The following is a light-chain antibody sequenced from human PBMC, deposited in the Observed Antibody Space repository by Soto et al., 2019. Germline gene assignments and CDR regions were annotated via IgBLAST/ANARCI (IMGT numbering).Light chain of an antibody. CDR2: GAS. CDR3: QQYGSSPPWT. V-gene: IGKV3-20*01. CDR1: QSVSSSY. J-gene: IGKJ1*01. Sequence: DIVMTQSPGPLSLSAGERPTLSCSRSQSVSSSYLAWYQQKPGQAPRLLIYGASSRATGIPDRFSGSGSGTDFTLTISRLEPEDFAVYYCQQYGSSPPWTFGQGTEVDI.